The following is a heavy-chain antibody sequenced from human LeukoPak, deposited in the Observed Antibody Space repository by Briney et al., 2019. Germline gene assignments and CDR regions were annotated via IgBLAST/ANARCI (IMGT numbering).Heavy chain of an antibody. D-gene: IGHD1-26*01. V-gene: IGHV3-23*01. CDR1: GFTFNNYA. J-gene: IGHJ4*02. CDR3: ARGRGGSYHY. CDR2: ISDSGGGT. Sequence: GGSLRLSCAASGFTFNNYAMNWVRQAPGKGLEWVSGISDSGGGTFYADSVKGRFTISRDNADNTMFLQMNSLRVEDTAVYYCARGRGGSYHYWGQGTLVTVSS.